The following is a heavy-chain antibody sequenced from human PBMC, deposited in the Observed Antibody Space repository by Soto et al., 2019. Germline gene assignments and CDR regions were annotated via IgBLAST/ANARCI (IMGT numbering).Heavy chain of an antibody. V-gene: IGHV3-30-3*01. CDR3: ARGGYSGYDWNTYYYGMDV. CDR1: GFTFSSYA. J-gene: IGHJ6*02. D-gene: IGHD5-12*01. Sequence: PGGSLRLSCAASGFTFSSYAMHWVRQAPGKGLEWVAVISYDGSNKYYADSVKGRFTISRDNSKNTLYLQMNSLRAEDTAVYYCARGGYSGYDWNTYYYGMDVWGQGTTVTVSS. CDR2: ISYDGSNK.